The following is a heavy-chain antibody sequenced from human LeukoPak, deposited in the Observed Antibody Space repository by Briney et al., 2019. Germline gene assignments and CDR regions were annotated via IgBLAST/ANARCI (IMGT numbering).Heavy chain of an antibody. V-gene: IGHV3-9*01. D-gene: IGHD4-17*01. CDR2: ISWNSGSI. Sequence: GRSLRLSCAASGFTFDDYAMHWVRQAPGKGLEWVSGISWNSGSIGYADSVKGRFTTSRDNAKNSLYLQMNSLRAEDTALYYCAKDIVDYGDYLGAFDIWGQGTMVTVSS. J-gene: IGHJ3*02. CDR1: GFTFDDYA. CDR3: AKDIVDYGDYLGAFDI.